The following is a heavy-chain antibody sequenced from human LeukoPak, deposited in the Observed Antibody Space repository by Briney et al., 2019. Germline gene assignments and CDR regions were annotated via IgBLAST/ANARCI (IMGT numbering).Heavy chain of an antibody. CDR2: IYHSGST. Sequence: SETLSLTCAVSGYSINTDSYWGWIRQPPGKGLEWIASIYHSGSTYYNPSLKSRITISLDTSKNQFFLRLTSVTAADTAIYYCAFKRGYTFWFDDWGQGNLVTVSS. D-gene: IGHD5-18*01. V-gene: IGHV4-38-2*01. CDR1: GYSINTDSY. J-gene: IGHJ4*02. CDR3: AFKRGYTFWFDD.